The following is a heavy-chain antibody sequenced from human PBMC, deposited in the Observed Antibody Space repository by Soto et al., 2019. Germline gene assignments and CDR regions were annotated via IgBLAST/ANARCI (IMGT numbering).Heavy chain of an antibody. D-gene: IGHD2-21*02. J-gene: IGHJ6*02. Sequence: GGSLRLSCTASGFSFSSYAMYWFRQAPGKGLEYVADISSNGASAYYADSVKDKFIISRDNSKNTLYLQMSSLREEDTAVFYCVKDKGATIKKVTMDVWGQGATVTVSS. V-gene: IGHV3-64D*08. CDR3: VKDKGATIKKVTMDV. CDR1: GFSFSSYA. CDR2: ISSNGASA.